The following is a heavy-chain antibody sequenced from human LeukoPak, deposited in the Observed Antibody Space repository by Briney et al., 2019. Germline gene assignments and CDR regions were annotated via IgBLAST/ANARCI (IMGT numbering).Heavy chain of an antibody. D-gene: IGHD3-22*01. CDR3: AKSQQLSGFPFDF. Sequence: GGSLRLSCPAFSRSAMSWVRQAPGKGLEWVSAISGSGETSYHANSVEGRFTISRDNSNTLYLQMNSLREDDTAIYYCAKSQQLSGFPFDFWGQGTPVIVSS. J-gene: IGHJ4*02. CDR1: SRSA. V-gene: IGHV3-23*01. CDR2: ISGSGETS.